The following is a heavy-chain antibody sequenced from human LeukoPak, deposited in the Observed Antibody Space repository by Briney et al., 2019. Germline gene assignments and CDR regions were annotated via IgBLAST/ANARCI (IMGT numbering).Heavy chain of an antibody. V-gene: IGHV3-23*01. CDR2: FCVNGDAT. J-gene: IGHJ4*02. Sequence: PGGSLRLSCAVSGFSIGSYAMTWVRQAPGKGLEWVSSFCVNGDATHYAGSVKGRFTVSRDFSTNTLYLQMNSLRAEDTALYFCVKGTSTSCYGALEFWGQGARVTVSS. D-gene: IGHD3-22*01. CDR1: GFSIGSYA. CDR3: VKGTSTSCYGALEF.